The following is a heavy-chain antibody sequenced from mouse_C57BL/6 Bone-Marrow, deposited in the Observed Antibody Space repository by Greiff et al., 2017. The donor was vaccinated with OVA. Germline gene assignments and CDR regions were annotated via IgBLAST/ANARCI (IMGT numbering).Heavy chain of an antibody. D-gene: IGHD1-1*02. Sequence: EVQLQQSGAELVRPGASVKLSCTASGFNIKDYYMHWVKQRPEQGLEWIGRIDPEDGDTEYATKFQGKATMTADTSSNTAYLQLSSLTSEDTAVYYCTPSYGAMDYWGQGTSVTVSS. V-gene: IGHV14-1*01. CDR2: IDPEDGDT. CDR1: GFNIKDYY. J-gene: IGHJ4*01. CDR3: TPSYGAMDY.